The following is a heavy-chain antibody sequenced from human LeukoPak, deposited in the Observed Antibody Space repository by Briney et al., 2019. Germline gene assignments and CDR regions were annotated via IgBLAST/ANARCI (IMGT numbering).Heavy chain of an antibody. V-gene: IGHV3-23*01. CDR2: ISGSGGST. CDR3: ARGGVGNDFRDAFDI. J-gene: IGHJ3*02. D-gene: IGHD3-3*01. CDR1: GFTFSSYA. Sequence: GGSLRLSCAASGFTFSSYAMSWVRQAPGKGLEWVSAISGSGGSTYYADSVKGRFTISRDNSKNTLYLQMNSLRAEDTAVYYCARGGVGNDFRDAFDIWGQGTMVTVSS.